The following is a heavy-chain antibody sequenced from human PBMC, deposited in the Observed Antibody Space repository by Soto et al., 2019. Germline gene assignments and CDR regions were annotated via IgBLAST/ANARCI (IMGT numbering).Heavy chain of an antibody. CDR3: AKDYSVVGFGELFDY. CDR1: GFTFSSYA. CDR2: ISGSGGST. V-gene: IGHV3-23*01. J-gene: IGHJ4*02. D-gene: IGHD3-10*01. Sequence: EVQLLESGGGLVQPGGSLRLSCAASGFTFSSYAMSWVRQAPGKGLEWVSAISGSGGSTYYADSVKGRFTISRDSSKNTLYLQMNSLRAEDTAVYYCAKDYSVVGFGELFDYWGQGTLVTVSS.